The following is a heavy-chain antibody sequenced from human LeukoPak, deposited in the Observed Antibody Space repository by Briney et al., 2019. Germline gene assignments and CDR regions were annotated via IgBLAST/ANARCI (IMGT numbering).Heavy chain of an antibody. Sequence: PSETLSLTCTVSGGSISSHYWSWIRQPPGKGLEWIGYIYYSGSTNYNPSLKSRVTISVDTSKNQFSLKLSSVTAADTAVYYCARYDYYGSGMDVWGQGTTVTVSS. CDR3: ARYDYYGSGMDV. D-gene: IGHD3-10*01. J-gene: IGHJ6*02. V-gene: IGHV4-59*11. CDR2: IYYSGST. CDR1: GGSISSHY.